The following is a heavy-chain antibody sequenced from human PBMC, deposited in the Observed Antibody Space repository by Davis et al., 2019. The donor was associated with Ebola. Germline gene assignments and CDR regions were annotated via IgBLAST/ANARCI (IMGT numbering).Heavy chain of an antibody. CDR1: GYTFTDYY. J-gene: IGHJ6*02. Sequence: ASVKVSCKASGYTFTDYYMHWVRQAPGQGLEWMGIINPSGGGTSYAQKFQGRVTMTRDTSTSTVYMELSSLRSEDTAVYYCARWALYDSSGYRMDVWGQGTTVTVSS. V-gene: IGHV1-46*01. CDR2: INPSGGGT. D-gene: IGHD3-22*01. CDR3: ARWALYDSSGYRMDV.